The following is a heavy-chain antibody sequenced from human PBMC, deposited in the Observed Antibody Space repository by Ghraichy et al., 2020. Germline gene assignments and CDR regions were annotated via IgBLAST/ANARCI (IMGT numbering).Heavy chain of an antibody. V-gene: IGHV3-23*01. Sequence: GGSLRLSCAASGFTFSSYAMSWVRQAPGKGLEWVSAISGSGGSTYYADSVKGRFTISRDNSKNTLYLQMNSLRAEDTAVYYCAKAWGYCSSTSCYASSDNYCIDVWGQGTTVTVSS. J-gene: IGHJ6*02. CDR3: AKAWGYCSSTSCYASSDNYCIDV. CDR1: GFTFSSYA. D-gene: IGHD2-2*01. CDR2: ISGSGGST.